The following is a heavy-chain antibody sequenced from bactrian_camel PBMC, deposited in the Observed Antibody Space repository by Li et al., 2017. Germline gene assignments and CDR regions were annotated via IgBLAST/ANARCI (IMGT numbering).Heavy chain of an antibody. V-gene: IGHV3S57*01. CDR3: AAGPEYCSGGYCYHNY. Sequence: VQLVESGGESVQAGGSLKLSCAISRATFSSYCMAWFRQAPGEEREGVAAISSDGSTSYVDSVKGRFTISKDNAKNTLYLQMTSLKPEDTAVYYCAAGPEYCSGGYCYHNYWGQGPRSPSP. D-gene: IGHD2*01. CDR1: RATFSSYC. J-gene: IGHJ4*01. CDR2: ISSDGST.